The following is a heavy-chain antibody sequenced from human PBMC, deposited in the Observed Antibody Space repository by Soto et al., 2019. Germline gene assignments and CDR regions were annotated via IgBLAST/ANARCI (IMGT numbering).Heavy chain of an antibody. Sequence: TSETLSLTCTVSGGSISSGGYYWSWIRQHPGKGLEWIGYIYYSGSTYYNPSLKSRVTISVDTSKNQFSLKLSSVTAADTAVYYCARDGRYCSGGSCYSVSAWFDPWGQGTLVTVSS. CDR1: GGSISSGGYY. CDR3: ARDGRYCSGGSCYSVSAWFDP. J-gene: IGHJ5*02. D-gene: IGHD2-15*01. CDR2: IYYSGST. V-gene: IGHV4-31*03.